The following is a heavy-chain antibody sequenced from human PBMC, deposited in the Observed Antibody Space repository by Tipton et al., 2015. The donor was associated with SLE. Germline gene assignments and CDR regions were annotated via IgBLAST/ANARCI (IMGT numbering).Heavy chain of an antibody. J-gene: IGHJ4*02. CDR2: ISSSSSYI. CDR3: ARAADYGDYLDY. CDR1: GFNFSSYS. Sequence: SLRLSCAASGFNFSSYSMNWVRQAPGKGLEWVSSISSSSSYIYYADSVKGRFTISRDNAKNPLYLQMNSLRAEDTAVYYCARAADYGDYLDYWGQGTLVTVSS. D-gene: IGHD4-17*01. V-gene: IGHV3-21*03.